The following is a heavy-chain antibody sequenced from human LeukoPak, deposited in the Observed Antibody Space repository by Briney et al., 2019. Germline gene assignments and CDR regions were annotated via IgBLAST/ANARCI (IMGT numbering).Heavy chain of an antibody. CDR2: IYSGGST. V-gene: IGHV3-66*01. J-gene: IGHJ3*02. CDR1: GFTVSSNY. Sequence: GGSLRLSCAASGFTVSSNYMTWVRQAPGKGLEWVSVIYSGGSTYYADSVKGRFTISRDNSKNTLYLQMNSLRAEDTAVYYCARGGMTTVTKGRGLRAYHDAFDIWGQGTMVTVSS. CDR3: ARGGMTTVTKGRGLRAYHDAFDI. D-gene: IGHD4-17*01.